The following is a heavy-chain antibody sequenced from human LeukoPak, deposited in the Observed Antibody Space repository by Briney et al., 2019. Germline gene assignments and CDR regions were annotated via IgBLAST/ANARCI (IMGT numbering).Heavy chain of an antibody. CDR2: INHSRST. J-gene: IGHJ4*02. Sequence: PSETLSLTCAVYGGSFSGYYWSWIRQPPGKGLEWIGEINHSRSTNYNPSLKSRVTISVDTSKNQFSLKLSSVTAADTAVYYCARQRPRGYCSGGSCPRTRGYYFDYWGQGTLVTVSS. CDR3: ARQRPRGYCSGGSCPRTRGYYFDY. V-gene: IGHV4-34*01. CDR1: GGSFSGYY. D-gene: IGHD2-15*01.